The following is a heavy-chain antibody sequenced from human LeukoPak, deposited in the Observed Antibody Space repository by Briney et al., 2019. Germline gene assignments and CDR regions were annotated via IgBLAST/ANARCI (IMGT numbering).Heavy chain of an antibody. Sequence: GGSLRLSCAASGFTFSSYAMSWVRQAPGKGLEWVSAISGSGGSTYYADSVKGRFTISRDNSKNTLYLQMNSLRAEDTAVYYCTRDRTVTTLFDYWGQGTLVTVSS. CDR2: ISGSGGST. J-gene: IGHJ4*02. CDR1: GFTFSSYA. D-gene: IGHD4-17*01. CDR3: TRDRTVTTLFDY. V-gene: IGHV3-23*01.